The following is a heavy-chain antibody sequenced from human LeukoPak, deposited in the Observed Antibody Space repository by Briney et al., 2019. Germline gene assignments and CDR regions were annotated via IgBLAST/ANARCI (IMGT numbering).Heavy chain of an antibody. J-gene: IGHJ4*02. CDR3: ARWEAGFYYFDY. CDR2: TSSNGGST. Sequence: GGSLRLSCAASGFTFSSYAMHWVRQAPGKGLEYVSATSSNGGSTYYANSVKGRFTISRDNSKNTLYLQMGSLRAEDMAVYYCARWEAGFYYFDYWGQGTLVTVSS. CDR1: GFTFSSYA. V-gene: IGHV3-64*01. D-gene: IGHD6-19*01.